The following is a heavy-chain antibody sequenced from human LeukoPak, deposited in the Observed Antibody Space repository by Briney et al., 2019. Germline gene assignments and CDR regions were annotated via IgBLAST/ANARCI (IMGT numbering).Heavy chain of an antibody. J-gene: IGHJ4*02. D-gene: IGHD4-23*01. V-gene: IGHV3-21*01. CDR3: ARDKDYGDKRLLDY. CDR2: ISSGSSYI. Sequence: GGSLGLSCAASGFTFSSYSMNWVRQAPGKGLEWVSSISSGSSYIYYADSVKGRFTISRDNAKNSLYLQMGSLRAEDTAVYYCARDKDYGDKRLLDYWGQGTLVTVSS. CDR1: GFTFSSYS.